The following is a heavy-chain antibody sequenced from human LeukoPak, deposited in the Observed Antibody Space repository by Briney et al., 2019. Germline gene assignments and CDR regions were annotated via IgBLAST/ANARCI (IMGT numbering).Heavy chain of an antibody. Sequence: SETLSLTCTVSGGSISSYYWSWIRQPPGKGLEWIGYIYYSGSTDYNPSLKSRVTISVDTSKNQFSLKLSSVTAADTAVYYCARQGYYYDSSGYYEFDYWGQGTLVTVSS. D-gene: IGHD3-22*01. CDR3: ARQGYYYDSSGYYEFDY. J-gene: IGHJ4*02. CDR2: IYYSGST. CDR1: GGSISSYY. V-gene: IGHV4-59*08.